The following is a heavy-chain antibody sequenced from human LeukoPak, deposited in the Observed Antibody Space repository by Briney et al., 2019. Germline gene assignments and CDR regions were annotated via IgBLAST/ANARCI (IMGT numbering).Heavy chain of an antibody. CDR2: ISAGGGST. D-gene: IGHD6-13*01. Sequence: GGSLRLSCAVSGLTFSDYSKAWVRQAPGKGLFWVSGISAGGGSTYYADSVKGRFTIFRDNSRNTLYLQMNSLSAEDTAVYYCAKDAAGPEYWGQGTLVTVSS. CDR1: GLTFSDYS. V-gene: IGHV3-23*01. J-gene: IGHJ4*02. CDR3: AKDAAGPEY.